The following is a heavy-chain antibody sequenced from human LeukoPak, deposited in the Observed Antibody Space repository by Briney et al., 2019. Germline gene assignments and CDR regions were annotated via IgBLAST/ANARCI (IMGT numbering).Heavy chain of an antibody. Sequence: NPGESLKISCQGFGYPFTTSWIGWVRQLPGKGLEWTATIYAGNSDAKYSPSFQGQVSISTDRSISTAYLHWSSLKASDTAIYYCAIINHPDGRVYWGQGTLVTVSS. D-gene: IGHD5-24*01. V-gene: IGHV5-51*01. J-gene: IGHJ4*02. CDR3: AIINHPDGRVY. CDR2: IYAGNSDA. CDR1: GYPFTTSW.